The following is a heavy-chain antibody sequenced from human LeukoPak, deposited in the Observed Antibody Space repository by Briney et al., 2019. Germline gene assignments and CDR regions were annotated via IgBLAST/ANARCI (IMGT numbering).Heavy chain of an antibody. D-gene: IGHD5-24*01. Sequence: GGSLRLSCAASGFTFSSYSMNWVRQAPGKGLEWVSSISSSSSYIYYADSVKGRFTISRDNAKNSLYLQMNSLRAEDTAVYYCARVGRDGNYFDYWGQGTLVTVSS. CDR1: GFTFSSYS. CDR2: ISSSSSYI. CDR3: ARVGRDGNYFDY. V-gene: IGHV3-21*01. J-gene: IGHJ4*02.